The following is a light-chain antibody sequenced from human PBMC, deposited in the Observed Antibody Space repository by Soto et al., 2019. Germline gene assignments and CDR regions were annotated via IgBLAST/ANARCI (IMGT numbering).Light chain of an antibody. Sequence: DIVMTQSPDSLAVSLGERATINCKSSQRVLYSSNNKNYLAWYQQKPGQPPKLLIYWASTRESGVPDRFSGSGSGTDFILIISSLQAEDDAVYYCQQYYSTPLTFGGGTKVEIK. CDR3: QQYYSTPLT. CDR1: QRVLYSSNNKNY. J-gene: IGKJ4*01. V-gene: IGKV4-1*01. CDR2: WAS.